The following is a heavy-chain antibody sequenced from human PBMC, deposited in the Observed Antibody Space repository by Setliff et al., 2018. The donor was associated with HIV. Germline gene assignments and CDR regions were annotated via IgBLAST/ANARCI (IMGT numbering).Heavy chain of an antibody. CDR1: GFTFSNYW. Sequence: GGSLRLSCAASGFTFSNYWLHWVRQAPGKGLLWVSRVSSDGSTTTYADSVKGRFTISRDNAKNTPYLQMNSLRAEDTAVYYCASPSASYSSSWYAAYWGQGALVTVSS. J-gene: IGHJ4*02. D-gene: IGHD6-13*01. CDR2: VSSDGSTT. CDR3: ASPSASYSSSWYAAY. V-gene: IGHV3-74*01.